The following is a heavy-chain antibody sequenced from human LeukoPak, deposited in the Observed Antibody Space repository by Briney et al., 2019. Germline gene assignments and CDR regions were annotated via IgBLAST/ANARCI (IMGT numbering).Heavy chain of an antibody. CDR2: IKPDGSHI. D-gene: IGHD5-18*01. Sequence: GGSLRLSCAASGFTFCTYWMNWVRQAPGRGLEWVANIKPDGSHIYYVDSVKGRFTISRDNAKNSLYLQIMSLRAEDTAIYYCATDASGDSYADYWGQGTRVTVSS. V-gene: IGHV3-7*01. J-gene: IGHJ4*02. CDR3: ATDASGDSYADY. CDR1: GFTFCTYW.